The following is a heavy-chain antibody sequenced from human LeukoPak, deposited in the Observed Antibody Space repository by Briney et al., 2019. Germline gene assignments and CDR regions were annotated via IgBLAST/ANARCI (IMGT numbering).Heavy chain of an antibody. CDR1: GFTFSSYA. J-gene: IGHJ4*02. CDR2: SNGSGGRT. CDR3: AKSGYCGGDCYSKDLDY. D-gene: IGHD2-21*02. Sequence: GGSLRLSCAASGFTFSSYAMSWVRQAPGKGLEWVSGSNGSGGRTYYADSVKGRFTISRDNSKNTLYLQMNSLRAEDTAVYYCAKSGYCGGDCYSKDLDYWGQGTLLTVSS. V-gene: IGHV3-23*01.